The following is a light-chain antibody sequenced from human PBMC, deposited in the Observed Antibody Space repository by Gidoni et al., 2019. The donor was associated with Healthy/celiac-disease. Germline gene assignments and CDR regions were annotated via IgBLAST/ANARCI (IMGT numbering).Light chain of an antibody. J-gene: IGKJ1*01. CDR3: QQYYSTPPT. Sequence: IVMTQSPDSLAVSLGERATINCKSSQSVLYSSNNKNDLAWYQQKPGQPPKRLIYWASTRESGVPDRFSGSGSGTDFTLTISSLQAEDVAVYYCQQYYSTPPTFGQGTKVEIK. V-gene: IGKV4-1*01. CDR1: QSVLYSSNNKND. CDR2: WAS.